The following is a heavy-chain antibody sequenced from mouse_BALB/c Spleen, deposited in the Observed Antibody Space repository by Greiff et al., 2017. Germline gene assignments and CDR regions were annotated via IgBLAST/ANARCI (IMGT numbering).Heavy chain of an antibody. CDR1: GYSITSGYY. CDR3: AREGYGMITTTGPWFAY. D-gene: IGHD2-4*01. Sequence: EVKLMESGPGLVKPSQSLSLTCSVTGYSITSGYYWNWIRQFPGNKLEWMGYISYDGSNNYNPSLKNRISITRDTSKNQFFLKLNSVTTEDTATYYCAREGYGMITTTGPWFAYWGQGTLVTVSA. J-gene: IGHJ3*01. CDR2: ISYDGSN. V-gene: IGHV3-6*02.